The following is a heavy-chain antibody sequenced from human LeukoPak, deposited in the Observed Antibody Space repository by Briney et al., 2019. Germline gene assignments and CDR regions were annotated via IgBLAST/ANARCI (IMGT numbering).Heavy chain of an antibody. V-gene: IGHV3-7*01. D-gene: IGHD6-13*01. CDR2: IKQDGSET. CDR1: GFIFSSYW. CDR3: ARRDRASAGYYYSYYYMDV. J-gene: IGHJ6*03. Sequence: GGSLRLSCAASGFIFSSYWMSWVHQAPGKGLEGVAYIKQDGSETYYVDSVKGRFTIFRDNAKNSLYLQMNSLRAEDTAVYYCARRDRASAGYYYSYYYMDVWGKGTTVTVSS.